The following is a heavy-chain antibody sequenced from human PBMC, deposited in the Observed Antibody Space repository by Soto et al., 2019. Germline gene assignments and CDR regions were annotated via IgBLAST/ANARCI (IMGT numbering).Heavy chain of an antibody. V-gene: IGHV4-59*08. CDR2: IYYTGTT. J-gene: IGHJ4*01. D-gene: IGHD3-22*01. CDR3: ARLAHYYQAFDY. CDR1: GSPISDNY. Sequence: QVQLKESGPGLVKPSETLSVTCTVSGSPISDNYWSWFRQAPGQGLEWVGYIYYTGTTTYNPSVKSRVTISLDTSKSQFSLILRSVTAADTAVYYCARLAHYYQAFDYWGHGTLVTVSS.